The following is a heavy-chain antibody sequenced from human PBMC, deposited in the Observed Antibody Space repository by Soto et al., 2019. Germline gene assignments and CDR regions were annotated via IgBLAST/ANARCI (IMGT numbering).Heavy chain of an antibody. CDR3: AKDLSGSGWFPVDY. V-gene: IGHV3-23*01. CDR1: GFTFSSYA. Sequence: GGSLRLSCAASGFTFSSYAMSWVRQAPGKGLEWVSAISGSGGSTYYADSVKGRFTISRDNSKNTLYLQMNSLRAEDTAVYYCAKDLSGSGWFPVDYWGQGTLVTVSS. CDR2: ISGSGGST. J-gene: IGHJ4*02. D-gene: IGHD6-19*01.